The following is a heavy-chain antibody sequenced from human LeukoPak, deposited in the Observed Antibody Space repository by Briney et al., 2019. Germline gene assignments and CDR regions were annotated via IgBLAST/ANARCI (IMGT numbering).Heavy chain of an antibody. V-gene: IGHV1-18*01. CDR1: GYSFTSYG. J-gene: IGHJ1*01. CDR3: ARGPGGYQSEYLQH. Sequence: ASVKVSCKASGYSFTSYGISWVLQAPGQGLEWMGWISAYNGNTNYVQKLQGRVTMTTDTSTSTAYMELRSLRSDHTAVYYCARGPGGYQSEYLQHWGQGTLVTVSS. D-gene: IGHD3-16*02. CDR2: ISAYNGNT.